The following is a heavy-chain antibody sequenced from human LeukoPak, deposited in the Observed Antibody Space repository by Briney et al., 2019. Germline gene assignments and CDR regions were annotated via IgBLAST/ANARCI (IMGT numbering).Heavy chain of an antibody. Sequence: PSETLSLTCTVSGGSISSYYWSWIRQPAGKGLEWIGYIYYSGSTNYNPSLKSRVTISVDTSKNQFSLKLSSVTAADTAVYYCARAARYYYGSGSYYNRHYYYYYMDVWGKGTTVTISS. J-gene: IGHJ6*03. V-gene: IGHV4-59*01. CDR2: IYYSGST. CDR3: ARAARYYYGSGSYYNRHYYYYYMDV. D-gene: IGHD3-10*01. CDR1: GGSISSYY.